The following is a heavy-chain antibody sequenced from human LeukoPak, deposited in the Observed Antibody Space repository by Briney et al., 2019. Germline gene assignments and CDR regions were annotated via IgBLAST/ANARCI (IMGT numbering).Heavy chain of an antibody. CDR2: ISAYNGNT. Sequence: ASVKVSCKASGYTFTSYGISWVRQAPGQGLEWIGWISAYNGNTNYAQKLQGRVTMTTDTSTSTAYMELRSLRSDDTAVYYCARDNRVLISSSTNFDYWGQGTLVTVSS. D-gene: IGHD6-6*01. CDR1: GYTFTSYG. V-gene: IGHV1-18*01. J-gene: IGHJ4*02. CDR3: ARDNRVLISSSTNFDY.